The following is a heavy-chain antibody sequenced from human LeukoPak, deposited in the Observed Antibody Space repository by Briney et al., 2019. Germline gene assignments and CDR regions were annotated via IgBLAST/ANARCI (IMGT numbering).Heavy chain of an antibody. V-gene: IGHV4-39*01. Sequence: PSETLSPTCTVSGGSISSSSYYWGWIRQPPGKGLEWIGSIYYSGSTYYNPSLKSRVTISVDTSKNQFSLKLSSVTAADTAVYYCARQGYYDSHFDYWGQGTLVTVSS. D-gene: IGHD3-22*01. CDR1: GGSISSSSYY. CDR2: IYYSGST. CDR3: ARQGYYDSHFDY. J-gene: IGHJ4*02.